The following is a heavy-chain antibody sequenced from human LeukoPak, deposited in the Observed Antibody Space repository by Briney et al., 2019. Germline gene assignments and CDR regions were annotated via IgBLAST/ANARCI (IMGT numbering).Heavy chain of an antibody. V-gene: IGHV3-23*01. CDR2: ISDNGDRT. Sequence: GGSLRLSCAASGFTFNSFAMAWVRQAPGKGLECVSAISDNGDRTFYGDSVKGRFTISRDNSKNTVYLQMNSLRAEDTAVYYCARHLSSTADHWGQGTLVTVSS. J-gene: IGHJ4*02. CDR1: GFTFNSFA. CDR3: ARHLSSTADH. D-gene: IGHD2-2*01.